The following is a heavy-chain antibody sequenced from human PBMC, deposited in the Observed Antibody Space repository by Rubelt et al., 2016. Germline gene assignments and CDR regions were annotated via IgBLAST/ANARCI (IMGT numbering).Heavy chain of an antibody. J-gene: IGHJ4*02. CDR2: ISAYNGNT. CDR3: ARVSCSTTSCYFSYFDH. Sequence: WMGWISAYNGNTNYAQKFQDRVTMTTDTSTSTAYMELRSLRSDDTAVYYCARVSCSTTSCYFSYFDHWGQGILVTVSS. D-gene: IGHD2-2*01. V-gene: IGHV1-18*01.